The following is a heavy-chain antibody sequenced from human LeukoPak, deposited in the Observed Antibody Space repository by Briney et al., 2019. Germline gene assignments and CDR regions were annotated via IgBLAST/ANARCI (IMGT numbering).Heavy chain of an antibody. D-gene: IGHD3-22*01. CDR1: GYTFSSCA. CDR2: IDTNTGSP. Sequence: ASVKVSCKASGYTFSSCAINWVRQAPGQGLEYMGWIDTNTGSPTFAQGYTGRYVFSLDTSVSTAYLQISSLKAEDTAVYYCAIHLSDSSGYFSYWGQGALVTVSS. J-gene: IGHJ4*02. V-gene: IGHV7-4-1*02. CDR3: AIHLSDSSGYFSY.